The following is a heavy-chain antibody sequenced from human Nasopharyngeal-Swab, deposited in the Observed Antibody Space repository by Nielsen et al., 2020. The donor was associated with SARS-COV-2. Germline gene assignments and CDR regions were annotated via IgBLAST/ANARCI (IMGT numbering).Heavy chain of an antibody. Sequence: GESLKISCAASGFTFSSYGMHWVRQAPGKGLEWVAVISYDGSNKYYADSVKGRFTISRDNSKNTLYLQMNSLRAEETAVYYCATTTVTTLFDYWGQGTLVTVSS. CDR2: ISYDGSNK. J-gene: IGHJ4*02. D-gene: IGHD4-11*01. CDR1: GFTFSSYG. V-gene: IGHV3-30*03. CDR3: ATTTVTTLFDY.